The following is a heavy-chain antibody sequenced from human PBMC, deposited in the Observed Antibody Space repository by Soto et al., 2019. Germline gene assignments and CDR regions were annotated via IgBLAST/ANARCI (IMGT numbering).Heavy chain of an antibody. CDR3: AKVSSAWYAGFFDL. CDR1: GCTFNRHA. CDR2: LSDSGGSI. Sequence: GGSLRLSCTASGCTFNRHAMTWVRQAPGKGLEWVSGLSDSGGSIYYADSVKGRFTISRDNSMNTLYLQMNTLRAEDTAVYYCAKVSSAWYAGFFDLWGKGTLVTVSS. V-gene: IGHV3-23*01. J-gene: IGHJ4*02. D-gene: IGHD2-8*01.